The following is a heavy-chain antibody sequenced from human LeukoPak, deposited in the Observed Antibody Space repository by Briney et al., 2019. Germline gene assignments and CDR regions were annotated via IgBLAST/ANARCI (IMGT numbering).Heavy chain of an antibody. D-gene: IGHD5-24*01. J-gene: IGHJ4*02. V-gene: IGHV4-39*01. CDR2: IYYTGTT. CDR1: GDSISRSIYY. Sequence: SETLSLTCTVSGDSISRSIYYWGWIRQPPGKGLEWIGSIYYTGTTYYNPSLRSRVTISIDTSKNQFSLKLSSVTAADTAVFFCARHVDGHRHGYNSALSHFDYWGQGTLVDVSS. CDR3: ARHVDGHRHGYNSALSHFDY.